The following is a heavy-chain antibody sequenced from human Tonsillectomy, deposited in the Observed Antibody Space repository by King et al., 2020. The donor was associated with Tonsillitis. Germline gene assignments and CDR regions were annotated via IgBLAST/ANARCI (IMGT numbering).Heavy chain of an antibody. Sequence: QLVQSGGGLVQPGGSLRLSCAASGFTFSNYWMSWVRQAPGKGLEWVANIKQDGSEKYYVDSVKGRFTISRDNAKNSLYLQMNSLRAEDTAVYYCARDRGYYYDSSGYRLYYYYGMDVWGQGTTVTVSS. CDR3: ARDRGYYYDSSGYRLYYYYGMDV. J-gene: IGHJ6*02. D-gene: IGHD3-22*01. V-gene: IGHV3-7*03. CDR2: IKQDGSEK. CDR1: GFTFSNYW.